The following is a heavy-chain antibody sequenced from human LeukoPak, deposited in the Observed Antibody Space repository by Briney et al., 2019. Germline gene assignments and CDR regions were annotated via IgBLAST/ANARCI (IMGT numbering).Heavy chain of an antibody. CDR1: GGTFRGYY. Sequence: SEALSLPREIHGGTFRGYYWSWVRQSPGKGLEWIGEIYQSESTHYNPALKSRATISVDESTNKQLSLSMSSVTAPEPAVFFLARTWGQYDVWSGDYSGGVLSWFDAWGQGTLVTV. CDR3: ARTWGQYDVWSGDYSGGVLSWFDA. V-gene: IGHV4-34*01. D-gene: IGHD3-3*01. CDR2: IYQSEST. J-gene: IGHJ5*02.